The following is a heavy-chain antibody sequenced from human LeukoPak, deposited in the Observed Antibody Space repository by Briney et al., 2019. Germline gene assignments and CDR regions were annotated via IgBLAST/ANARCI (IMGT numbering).Heavy chain of an antibody. CDR1: GCSISSYY. Sequence: SETLSLTCTVSGCSISSYYWSWIRQPPGKGLEWIGYIYYSGSTNYNPSLKSRVTISVDTSQNQFSLKLSSVTAADTAVYYCARDGNKYYFDYWGQGTLVTVSS. CDR2: IYYSGST. J-gene: IGHJ4*02. D-gene: IGHD2/OR15-2a*01. V-gene: IGHV4-59*01. CDR3: ARDGNKYYFDY.